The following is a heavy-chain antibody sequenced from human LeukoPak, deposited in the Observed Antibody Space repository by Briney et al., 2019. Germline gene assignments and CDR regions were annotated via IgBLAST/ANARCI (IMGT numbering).Heavy chain of an antibody. Sequence: GGSLRLSRAASGFTFSSYAMHWVRQAPGKGLEWVAVISYDGSNKYYADSVKGRFTISRDNSKNTLYLQMNSLRAEDTAVYYCARYSRITMVRGAVRGMDVWGQGTTVTVSS. CDR2: ISYDGSNK. CDR3: ARYSRITMVRGAVRGMDV. D-gene: IGHD3-10*01. J-gene: IGHJ6*02. V-gene: IGHV3-30-3*01. CDR1: GFTFSSYA.